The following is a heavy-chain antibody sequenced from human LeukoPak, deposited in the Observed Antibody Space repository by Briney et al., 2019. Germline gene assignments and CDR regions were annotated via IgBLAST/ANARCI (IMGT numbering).Heavy chain of an antibody. V-gene: IGHV4-34*01. CDR1: GGSFSGYY. J-gene: IGHJ4*02. CDR3: ASHDILTGPTTSDY. D-gene: IGHD3-9*01. CDR2: INHSGST. Sequence: PSETLSLTCAVYGGSFSGYYWSWIRQPPGKGLEWIGEINHSGSTNYNPSLKSRVTISVDTSKNQFSLKLSSVTAADTAVYYCASHDILTGPTTSDYWGQGTLVTVSS.